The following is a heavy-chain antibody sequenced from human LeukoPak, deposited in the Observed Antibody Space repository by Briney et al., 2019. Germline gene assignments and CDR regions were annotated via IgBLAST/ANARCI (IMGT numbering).Heavy chain of an antibody. CDR3: ARTTWIQLWLPFDY. CDR2: IYPGDFDT. D-gene: IGHD5-18*01. CDR1: GYSFTSYW. V-gene: IGHV5-51*01. Sequence: GESLKISCKGSGYSFTSYWIGWVRQMPGKGLEWMRIIYPGDFDTRYSPSFQGQVTISADKSISTAYLQWSSLKASDTAMYYCARTTWIQLWLPFDYWGQGTLVTVSS. J-gene: IGHJ4*02.